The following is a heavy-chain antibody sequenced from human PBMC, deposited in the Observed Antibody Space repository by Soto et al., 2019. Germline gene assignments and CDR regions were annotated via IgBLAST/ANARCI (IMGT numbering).Heavy chain of an antibody. CDR1: GGSISSYY. Sequence: SSETLSLTCTVSGGSISSYYWSWIRQPPGKGLEWIGYIYYSGSTNYNPSLKSRVTISVDTSKNQFSLKLSSVTAADTAVYYCARDQWGRREAYGDYAGYYYYYMDVWGKGTMVTVSS. J-gene: IGHJ6*03. D-gene: IGHD4-17*01. V-gene: IGHV4-59*13. CDR3: ARDQWGRREAYGDYAGYYYYYMDV. CDR2: IYYSGST.